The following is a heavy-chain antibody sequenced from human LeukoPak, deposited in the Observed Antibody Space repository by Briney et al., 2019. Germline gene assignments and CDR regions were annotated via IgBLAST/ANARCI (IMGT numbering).Heavy chain of an antibody. CDR1: GGSIRGYY. Sequence: SETLSLTCTVSGGSIRGYYWSWIRQPPGKGLEWIGYIYYSGSTNYNPSLKSRVTISVDTSKNQFSLKLSSVTAADTAVYYCAASTGLWWFDPWGQGTLVTVSS. J-gene: IGHJ5*02. V-gene: IGHV4-59*08. CDR2: IYYSGST. CDR3: AASTGLWWFDP. D-gene: IGHD4-4*01.